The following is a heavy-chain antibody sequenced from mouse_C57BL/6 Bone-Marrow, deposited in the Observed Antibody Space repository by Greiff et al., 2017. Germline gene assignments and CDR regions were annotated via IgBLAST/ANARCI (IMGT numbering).Heavy chain of an antibody. CDR3: SSHVTTVLATKYFDV. CDR2: ISGGGGNT. Sequence: EVQVVESGGGLVKPGGSLKLSCAASGFTFSSYTMSWVRQTPEKRLQWVAAISGGGGNTYYPDSVKGRFTISRDNDKNILYLQMSSLRSEDTALYYCSSHVTTVLATKYFDVWGTGTTVTVSS. J-gene: IGHJ1*03. CDR1: GFTFSSYT. D-gene: IGHD1-1*01. V-gene: IGHV5-9*01.